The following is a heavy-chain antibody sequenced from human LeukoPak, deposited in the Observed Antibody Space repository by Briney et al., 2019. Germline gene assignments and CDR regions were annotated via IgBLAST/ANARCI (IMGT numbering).Heavy chain of an antibody. J-gene: IGHJ6*02. Sequence: SETLSLTCAVYGGSFSGYYWSWIRQPPGKGLEWIGEINHSGSTNYNPSLKSRVTISVDTSKNQFSLKLSSVTAADTAVYYCATARYSSSWYHYYYGMDVWGQETTVTVSS. CDR3: ATARYSSSWYHYYYGMDV. CDR2: INHSGST. V-gene: IGHV4-34*01. CDR1: GGSFSGYY. D-gene: IGHD6-13*01.